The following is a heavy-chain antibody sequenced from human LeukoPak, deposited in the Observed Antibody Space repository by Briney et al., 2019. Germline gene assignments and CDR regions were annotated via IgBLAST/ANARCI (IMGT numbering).Heavy chain of an antibody. CDR1: GGSISIYY. CDR2: IYYSGST. V-gene: IGHV4-59*08. D-gene: IGHD6-13*01. J-gene: IGHJ5*02. Sequence: PSETLSLTCTVSGGSISIYYWSWIRQPPGKGLEWIGYIYYSGSTNYNPSLKSRVTISVDTSKNQFSLKLSSVTAADTAVYYCARLAPGIAAAGTWFDPWGQGTLVTVSS. CDR3: ARLAPGIAAAGTWFDP.